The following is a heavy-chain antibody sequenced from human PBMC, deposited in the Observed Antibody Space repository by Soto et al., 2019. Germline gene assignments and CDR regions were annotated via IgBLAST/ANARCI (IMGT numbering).Heavy chain of an antibody. J-gene: IGHJ3*02. Sequence: QVQLVESGGGVVQPGRSLRLSCAASGFTFSSYAMHWVRQAPGKGLEWVAVISYDGSNKYYADSVKGRFTISRDNSKNTLYLQMNSLRAEDTAVYYCSRGTRQWLVPAESACDIWGQGTLGTVSS. CDR3: SRGTRQWLVPAESACDI. CDR2: ISYDGSNK. CDR1: GFTFSSYA. D-gene: IGHD6-19*01. V-gene: IGHV3-30-3*01.